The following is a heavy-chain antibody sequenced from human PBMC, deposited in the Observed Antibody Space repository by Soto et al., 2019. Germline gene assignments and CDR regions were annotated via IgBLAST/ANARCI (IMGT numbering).Heavy chain of an antibody. CDR3: ARDPNIVLVPAALRSYYYYYGMDV. Sequence: GGSLRLSCAASGFTFSSYWMSWIRQAPGKGLEWMANIKQDGSEKYYVDSVKGRFTISRDNAKNSLYLQMNSLRAEDTAVYYCARDPNIVLVPAALRSYYYYYGMDVWGQGTTVTVS. J-gene: IGHJ6*02. CDR2: IKQDGSEK. D-gene: IGHD2-2*01. CDR1: GFTFSSYW. V-gene: IGHV3-7*01.